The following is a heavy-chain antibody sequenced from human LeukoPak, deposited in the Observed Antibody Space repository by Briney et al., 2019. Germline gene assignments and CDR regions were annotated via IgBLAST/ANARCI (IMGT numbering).Heavy chain of an antibody. CDR1: KFTLSSYH. J-gene: IGHJ6*03. CDR3: ARTRRYYYDSSGYYYYYYCMDV. Sequence: GGPQRLACPACKFTLSSYHENGIRQAPGKGLEWISYISSSGSTIYYADSVKGRFTISGNDAKNSLYLQMYTLSAEDTTVYYCARTRRYYYDSSGYYYYYYCMDVWGKRATVTASS. D-gene: IGHD3-22*01. CDR2: ISSSGSTI. V-gene: IGHV3-48*03.